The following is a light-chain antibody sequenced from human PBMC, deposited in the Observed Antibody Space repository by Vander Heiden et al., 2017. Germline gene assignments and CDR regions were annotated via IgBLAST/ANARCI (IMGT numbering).Light chain of an antibody. J-gene: IGKJ4*01. CDR3: QQYEKLPLT. CDR1: QDISNY. CDR2: DAS. V-gene: IGKV1-33*01. Sequence: DIQMTQSPSSLSASVGDRVTITCQASQDISNYLTWYQQKPGKAPKLLIYDASNLETGVPSRFSGSGSGTDFTFTISSLQPEDIATYYCQQYEKLPLTFGEGTKVEIK.